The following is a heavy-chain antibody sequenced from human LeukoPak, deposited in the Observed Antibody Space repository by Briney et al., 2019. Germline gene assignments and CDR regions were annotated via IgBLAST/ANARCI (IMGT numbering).Heavy chain of an antibody. V-gene: IGHV3-53*01. D-gene: IGHD5-12*01. CDR1: GFTVSSNY. CDR3: ARGRYSGTTYYFDY. J-gene: IGHJ4*02. Sequence: GGSLRLSCAASGFTVSSNYMSWVRQAPGKGLEWVSVIYSGGSTYYADSVKGRFTISRDNAKNSLYLQMNSLRAEDTAMYYCARGRYSGTTYYFDYWGQGTLVTVSS. CDR2: IYSGGST.